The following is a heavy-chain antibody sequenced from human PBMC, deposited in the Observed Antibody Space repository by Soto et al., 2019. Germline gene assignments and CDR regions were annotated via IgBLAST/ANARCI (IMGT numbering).Heavy chain of an antibody. CDR3: TRSAFGAGVNFDY. CDR1: GYTFTSFD. CDR2: MNPSSGRT. V-gene: IGHV1-8*01. D-gene: IGHD3-10*01. J-gene: IGHJ4*02. Sequence: QVQLVQSGAEVKKPGASVKVSCKASGYTFTSFDINWVRQATGQGLEWMGWMNPSSGRTGYVQKFQGRVTMTRDTSINTAYMELSSLTSDATAVYFCTRSAFGAGVNFDYWGQGTLVTVSS.